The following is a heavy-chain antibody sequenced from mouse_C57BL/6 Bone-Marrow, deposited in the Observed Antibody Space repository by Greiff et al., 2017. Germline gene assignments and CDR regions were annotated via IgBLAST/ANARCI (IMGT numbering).Heavy chain of an antibody. J-gene: IGHJ4*01. Sequence: QVTLKVSGPGILQSSQTLSLTCSFSGFSLRTSGMGVSWIRQPSGKGLEWLAPLYWDDDKRYNQSLKSRLTIAKDTSRKQVFLKITRVDTADTATYYVARYDYYYAMDYWGQGTSVTVSS. CDR2: LYWDDDK. CDR3: ARYDYYYAMDY. CDR1: GFSLRTSGMG. D-gene: IGHD2-4*01. V-gene: IGHV8-12*01.